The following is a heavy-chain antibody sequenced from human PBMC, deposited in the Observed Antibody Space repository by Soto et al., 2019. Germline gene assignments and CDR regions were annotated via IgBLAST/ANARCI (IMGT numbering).Heavy chain of an antibody. CDR2: IHSDGSAT. Sequence: EVQLVESGGDLVQPGGSLRLSCAASGFTFSYYWMHWVRQPPGKGLVWVSRIHSDGSATTYADSVKGRFTISRDNAKNRLYLQMNSLTADDTAVYYCARGDRGAFDDWGQGTLVTVS. J-gene: IGHJ4*02. CDR3: ARGDRGAFDD. CDR1: GFTFSYYW. D-gene: IGHD3-10*01. V-gene: IGHV3-74*01.